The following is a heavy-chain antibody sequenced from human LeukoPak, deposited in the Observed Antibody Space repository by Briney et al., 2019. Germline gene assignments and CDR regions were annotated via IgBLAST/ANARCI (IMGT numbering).Heavy chain of an antibody. CDR3: AKSDTAMVRRIYYFDY. D-gene: IGHD5-18*01. J-gene: IGHJ4*02. CDR1: GFTFSSYG. V-gene: IGHV3-30*18. Sequence: GRSLRLSCAASGFTFSSYGMHWVRQAPGKWLEWVAVISYDGSNKYYADSVKGRFTISRDNSKNTLYLQMNSLRAEDTAVYYCAKSDTAMVRRIYYFDYWGQGTLVTVSS. CDR2: ISYDGSNK.